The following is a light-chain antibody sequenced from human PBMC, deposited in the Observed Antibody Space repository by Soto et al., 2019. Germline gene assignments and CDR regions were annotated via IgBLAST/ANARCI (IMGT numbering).Light chain of an antibody. CDR2: DDD. CDR3: GSWDSSLSAYV. Sequence: QSVLTQPPSVSAAPGQKVTISCSGSSSNIGGNSVSWYQQLPGTAPKLLIYDDDKRPSGIPDRFSGSKSGTSATLGITGFQTGDEADYYCGSWDSSLSAYVFATGTKV. J-gene: IGLJ1*01. CDR1: SSNIGGNS. V-gene: IGLV1-51*01.